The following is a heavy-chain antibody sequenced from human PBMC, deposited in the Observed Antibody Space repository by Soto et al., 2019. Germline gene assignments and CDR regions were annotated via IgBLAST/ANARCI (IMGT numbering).Heavy chain of an antibody. D-gene: IGHD4-17*01. CDR1: GGSFSGYY. Sequence: QVQLQQWGAGLLKPSETLSLTCAVYGGSFSGYYWSWIRQPPGKGLEWIGEINHSGSTNYNPSLKSRVTISVDTSKNQFSLKLSSVTAADTAVYYCARGGMATVTRYYYYGMDVWGQGTTVTVSS. J-gene: IGHJ6*02. V-gene: IGHV4-34*01. CDR2: INHSGST. CDR3: ARGGMATVTRYYYYGMDV.